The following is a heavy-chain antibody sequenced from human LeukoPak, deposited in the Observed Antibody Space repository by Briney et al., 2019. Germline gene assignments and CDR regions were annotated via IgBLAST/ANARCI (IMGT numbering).Heavy chain of an antibody. CDR3: ARLKKTNYYYKRSVYQGVFNY. Sequence: TSETLSLTCAVYGGSFSGYYWSWIRQPPGKGLEWIGEINHSGSTNYNPSLKSRVTISVDTSKNQFSLKLSSVTAADTAVYYCARLKKTNYYYKRSVYQGVFNYGGQETLFTVSS. CDR1: GGSFSGYY. CDR2: INHSGST. V-gene: IGHV4-34*01. J-gene: IGHJ4*02. D-gene: IGHD3-22*01.